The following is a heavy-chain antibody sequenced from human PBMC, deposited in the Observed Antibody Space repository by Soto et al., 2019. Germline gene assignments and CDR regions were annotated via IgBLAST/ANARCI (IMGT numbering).Heavy chain of an antibody. CDR3: ARDPDEVVGTDYHYYGMDV. V-gene: IGHV1-69*06. Sequence: GASVKVSCKASGDTSSNYGVSWVRQAPGQGLEWMGGILPVFGTTTYARNFQGRITITADKSMSTVYMELTSLRSDDTATYYCARDPDEVVGTDYHYYGMDVWDQGATVTVS. J-gene: IGHJ6*02. CDR1: GDTSSNYG. CDR2: ILPVFGTT. D-gene: IGHD1-26*01.